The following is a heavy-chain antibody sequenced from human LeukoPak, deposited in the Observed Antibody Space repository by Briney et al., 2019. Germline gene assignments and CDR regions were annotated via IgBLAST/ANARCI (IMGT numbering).Heavy chain of an antibody. D-gene: IGHD3-10*01. CDR2: IRHTGIT. J-gene: IGHJ4*02. V-gene: IGHV4-34*01. CDR1: GGSFSGYY. Sequence: SETLSLTCAVYGGSFSGYYWSWIRQPPGKGLEWIREIRHTGITNYNPSLKSRVTMSVDTSKNQFSLKLSSVTAADTAVYYCARVRLRGFPGTRLRALPDYWGQGTLVTVSS. CDR3: ARVRLRGFPGTRLRALPDY.